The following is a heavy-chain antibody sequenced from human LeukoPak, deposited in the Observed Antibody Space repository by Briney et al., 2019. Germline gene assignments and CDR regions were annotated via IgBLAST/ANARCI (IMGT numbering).Heavy chain of an antibody. D-gene: IGHD7-27*01. CDR2: ISPDGSET. J-gene: IGHJ4*02. Sequence: QAGGSLRLSCAASGFSFSNFWMHWGRQAPGEGLVWVSRISPDGSETTYADSVMGRFTISRDNAKNTLYLQLSSLRAEGTAVYYCARDMWGSFDYWGQGALVTVSS. CDR3: ARDMWGSFDY. V-gene: IGHV3-74*01. CDR1: GFSFSNFW.